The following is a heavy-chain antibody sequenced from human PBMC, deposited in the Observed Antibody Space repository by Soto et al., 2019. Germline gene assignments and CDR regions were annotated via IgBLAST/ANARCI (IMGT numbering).Heavy chain of an antibody. J-gene: IGHJ3*02. Sequence: SQTLSLTCAISGDSVSSNSAAWNWIRQSPSRGLEWLGRTYYRSKWYNDYAVSVKSRITINPDTSKNQFSLQLNSVTPEDTAVDFCARGSKLTWDRDAFDIWGQGTMVTVSS. D-gene: IGHD7-27*01. CDR2: TYYRSKWYN. CDR1: GDSVSSNSAA. CDR3: ARGSKLTWDRDAFDI. V-gene: IGHV6-1*01.